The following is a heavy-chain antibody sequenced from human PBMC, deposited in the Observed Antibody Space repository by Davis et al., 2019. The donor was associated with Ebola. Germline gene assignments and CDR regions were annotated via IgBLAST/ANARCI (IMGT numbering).Heavy chain of an antibody. CDR2: ISSGSSSL. D-gene: IGHD6-19*01. Sequence: GESLKISCAASGFTFTSYAMSWVRQAPGKGLEWVSSISSGSSSLYYADSVKGRFTISRDNAKNSLYLQMDSLRVEDTAVYYCARQMSIAVDRSWGQGTLVTVSS. CDR1: GFTFTSYA. CDR3: ARQMSIAVDRS. J-gene: IGHJ4*02. V-gene: IGHV3-21*01.